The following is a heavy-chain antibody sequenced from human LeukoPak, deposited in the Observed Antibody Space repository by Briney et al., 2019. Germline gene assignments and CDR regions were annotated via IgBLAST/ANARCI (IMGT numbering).Heavy chain of an antibody. CDR1: GFTFSSYS. J-gene: IGHJ4*02. D-gene: IGHD2-15*01. Sequence: GGSLRLSCAASGFTFSSYSMNWVRQAPGKGLEWVSSISSSSSYIYYADSVKGRFTISRDNAKNSLYLQMNSLGAEDTAVYYCASVYLGYCSGGSCQNDYWGQGTLVTVSS. CDR3: ASVYLGYCSGGSCQNDY. CDR2: ISSSSSYI. V-gene: IGHV3-21*01.